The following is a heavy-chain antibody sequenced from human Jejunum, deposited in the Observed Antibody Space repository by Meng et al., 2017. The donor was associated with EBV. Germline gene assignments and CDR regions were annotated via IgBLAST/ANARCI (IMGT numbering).Heavy chain of an antibody. V-gene: IGHV1-69*01. CDR2: IIPIFGTA. CDR1: GGTFSSYA. CDR3: AKNDYIWGTVMNYFDY. Sequence: QVQLVQSGAEVKKPGSSVKVACQASGGTFSSYAISWVRQAPGQGPEGMGGIIPIFGTANYAQKFQGRVTITADESTNTAYMELSSLRSEDTAVYYCAKNDYIWGTVMNYFDYGGQGTLVTVSS. D-gene: IGHD3-16*01. J-gene: IGHJ4*02.